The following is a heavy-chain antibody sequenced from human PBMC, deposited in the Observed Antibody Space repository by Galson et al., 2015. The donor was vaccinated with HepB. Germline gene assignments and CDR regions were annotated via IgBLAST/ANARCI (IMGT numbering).Heavy chain of an antibody. V-gene: IGHV1-3*02. CDR2: SNAGNGNT. CDR1: GYTFTSYA. D-gene: IGHD3-3*01. Sequence: SVKVPCKASGYTFTSYAMHWVRQAPGQRLEWMGWSNAGNGNTKYSQEFQGRVTITRDTSASTAYMELSSLRSEDMAVYYCARGRITIFGVVMGYFDYWGQGTLVTVSS. CDR3: ARGRITIFGVVMGYFDY. J-gene: IGHJ4*02.